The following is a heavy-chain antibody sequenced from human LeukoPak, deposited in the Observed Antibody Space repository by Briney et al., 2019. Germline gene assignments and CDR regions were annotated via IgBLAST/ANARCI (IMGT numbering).Heavy chain of an antibody. CDR3: AEGSAGYGYGD. D-gene: IGHD5-18*01. CDR1: GFTFSSYV. Sequence: PGRSLRLSCAASGFTFSSYVMHWVRQAPGKGLEWVAVISYDGSNKYYADSVKGRFTISRDNSKNTLYLQMNSLRAEDTAVYYCAEGSAGYGYGDWGQGTLVTVSS. V-gene: IGHV3-30*18. J-gene: IGHJ4*02. CDR2: ISYDGSNK.